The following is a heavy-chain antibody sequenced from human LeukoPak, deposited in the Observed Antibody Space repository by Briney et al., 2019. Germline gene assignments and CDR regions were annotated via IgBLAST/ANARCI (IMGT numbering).Heavy chain of an antibody. D-gene: IGHD3-9*01. Sequence: PGGSLRLSCAASGFTFSNAWMSWVRQAPGKGLEWIAYINHDAEMIFYPDFVKGRFTISRDNAKKSLYLQMNALRYEDTAIYYCARDHDWAFDLWGQGTLVTVSS. CDR2: INHDAEMI. CDR3: ARDHDWAFDL. V-gene: IGHV3-48*02. CDR1: GFTFSNAW. J-gene: IGHJ4*02.